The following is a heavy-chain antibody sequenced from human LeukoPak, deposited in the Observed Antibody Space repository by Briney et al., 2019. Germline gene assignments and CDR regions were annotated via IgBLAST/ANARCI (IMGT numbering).Heavy chain of an antibody. D-gene: IGHD6-19*01. V-gene: IGHV5-51*01. J-gene: IGHJ6*02. Sequence: GESLKISCKGSGYSFIGYWIAWVRQMPGKGLEWMGSIYPRDSETRYSPSFQGQVTISGDKSISTAYLQWSSLKAADTAMYYCARVAVPGPRYYYYGMDVWGQGTTVTVSS. CDR2: IYPRDSET. CDR3: ARVAVPGPRYYYYGMDV. CDR1: GYSFIGYW.